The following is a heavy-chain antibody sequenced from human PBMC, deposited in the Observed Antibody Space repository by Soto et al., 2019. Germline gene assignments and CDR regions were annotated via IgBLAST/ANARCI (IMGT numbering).Heavy chain of an antibody. Sequence: SETLSLTCAVYGGSFSGYYWSWIRQPPGKGLEWIGEINHSGSTNYNPSLKSRVTISVDTSKNQFSLKLSSVTAADTAVYYCERGRGARLWFGELLGPYYFDYWGQGTLVTVSS. V-gene: IGHV4-34*01. CDR2: INHSGST. D-gene: IGHD3-10*01. CDR1: GGSFSGYY. CDR3: ERGRGARLWFGELLGPYYFDY. J-gene: IGHJ4*02.